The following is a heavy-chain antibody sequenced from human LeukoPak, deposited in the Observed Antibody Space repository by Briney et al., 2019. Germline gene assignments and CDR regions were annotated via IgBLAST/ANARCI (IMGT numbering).Heavy chain of an antibody. J-gene: IGHJ4*02. V-gene: IGHV3-21*01. Sequence: GGSLRLSCAASGFTFSTYSMNWVRQAPGKGLEWVSSISSSGNYIYYADSMKGRFTISRDNAKSSVYLQMNSLRVEDTAVYYCARDASRDVSCYTEWGRGTLVTVSS. CDR3: ARDASRDVSCYTE. D-gene: IGHD2-2*02. CDR2: ISSSGNYI. CDR1: GFTFSTYS.